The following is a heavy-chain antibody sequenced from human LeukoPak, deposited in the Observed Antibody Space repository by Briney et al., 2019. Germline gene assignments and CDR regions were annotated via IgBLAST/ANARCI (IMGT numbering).Heavy chain of an antibody. CDR3: ARDGSAAGMDY. CDR2: IYYSGST. D-gene: IGHD6-13*01. CDR1: GGSISSYY. V-gene: IGHV4-59*01. Sequence: SETLSLTCTVSGGSISSYYWSWIRQPPGKGLEWIGYIYYSGSTNYNPSLKSRVTISIDTSKNQFSLKLSSVTAADTAVYYCARDGSAAGMDYWGQGTLVTVSS. J-gene: IGHJ4*02.